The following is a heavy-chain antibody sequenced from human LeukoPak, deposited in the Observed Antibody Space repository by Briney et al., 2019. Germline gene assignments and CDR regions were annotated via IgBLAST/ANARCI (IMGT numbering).Heavy chain of an antibody. J-gene: IGHJ4*02. CDR1: GDSISRSTYY. CDR2: VYYGRSP. Sequence: SETLSLTCTVSGDSISRSTYYWAWIRQPPGKGLEWIGSVYYGRSPYFNPSLESRATMSVDTSKNHFSLKMSSVTAADTAVYYCARSSGTGTFSYWGQGTLVTVSS. D-gene: IGHD6-25*01. V-gene: IGHV4-39*02. CDR3: ARSSGTGTFSY.